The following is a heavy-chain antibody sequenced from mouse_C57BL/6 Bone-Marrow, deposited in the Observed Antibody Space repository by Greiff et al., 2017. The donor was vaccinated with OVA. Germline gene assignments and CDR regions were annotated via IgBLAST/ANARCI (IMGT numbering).Heavy chain of an antibody. CDR1: GYTFTSYG. J-gene: IGHJ2*01. CDR3: ASLTTVVSH. CDR2: IYPRSGNT. D-gene: IGHD1-1*01. Sequence: VQLQQSGAELARPGASVKLSCKASGYTFTSYGISWVKQRTGQGLEWIGAIYPRSGNTYYNEKFKGKATLTADNSSSTAYMELRSLTSEDSAVYFCASLTTVVSHWGQGTTLTVSS. V-gene: IGHV1-81*01.